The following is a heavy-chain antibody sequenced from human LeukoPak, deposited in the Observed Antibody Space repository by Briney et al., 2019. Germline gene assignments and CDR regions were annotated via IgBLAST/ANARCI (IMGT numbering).Heavy chain of an antibody. Sequence: GGSLRLSCAASGFTFDDHGMSWVRQAPGKGLEWVSGINWNGASTGYADSVKGRFTISRDNAKNSLYLQMNSLRAEDTAVYYCARLREIPVFGVVTKSTSYFDYWGQGTLVTVSS. CDR2: INWNGAST. V-gene: IGHV3-20*04. CDR1: GFTFDDHG. D-gene: IGHD3-3*01. J-gene: IGHJ4*02. CDR3: ARLREIPVFGVVTKSTSYFDY.